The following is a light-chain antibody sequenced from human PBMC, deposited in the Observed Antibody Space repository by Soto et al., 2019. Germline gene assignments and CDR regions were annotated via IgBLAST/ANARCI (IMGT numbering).Light chain of an antibody. V-gene: IGKV1-27*01. Sequence: DIQLTQSPSSLSASVGDRVTITCRVSQGISIYLNWYRQKPGKVPKLLIYSASNLQSGVPSRFSGSGSGTDFTLTISSLQPEDFAVYYCQQYGSSPRTFGQGTKVAIK. CDR2: SAS. CDR3: QQYGSSPRT. CDR1: QGISIY. J-gene: IGKJ1*01.